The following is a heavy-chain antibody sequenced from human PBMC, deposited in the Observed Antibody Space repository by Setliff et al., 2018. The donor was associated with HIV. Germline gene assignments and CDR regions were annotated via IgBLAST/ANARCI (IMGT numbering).Heavy chain of an antibody. CDR3: AAKKSGDYPFN. J-gene: IGHJ4*02. CDR1: GGSISSSNYY. V-gene: IGHV4-39*07. D-gene: IGHD4-17*01. CDR2: FYYSGST. Sequence: PSETLSLTCAVSGGSISSSNYYWVWIRQPPGKELEWIGSFYYSGSTYYNPSLKSRVTISLDTSKNQLSLKVGSVTAADTAVYYCAAKKSGDYPFNWGQGTLVTVSS.